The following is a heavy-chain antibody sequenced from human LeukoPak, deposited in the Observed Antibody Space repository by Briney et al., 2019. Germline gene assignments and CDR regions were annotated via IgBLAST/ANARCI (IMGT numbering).Heavy chain of an antibody. CDR1: GFTFSSYG. J-gene: IGHJ3*02. Sequence: PGRSLRLSCAASGFTFSSYGMHWVRQAPGKGLEWVSAISGSGGSTYYADSVKGRFTISRDNSKNTLYLQMNSLRAEDTAVYYCAKDVAAAGTDAFDIWGQGTMLTVSS. V-gene: IGHV3-23*01. CDR2: ISGSGGST. D-gene: IGHD6-13*01. CDR3: AKDVAAAGTDAFDI.